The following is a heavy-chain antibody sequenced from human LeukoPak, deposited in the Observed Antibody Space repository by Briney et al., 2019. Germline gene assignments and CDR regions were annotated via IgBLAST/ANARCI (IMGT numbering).Heavy chain of an antibody. CDR3: ARHGGGYSYGYATFDY. CDR1: GGSFSGYY. CDR2: INHSGST. J-gene: IGHJ4*02. Sequence: SETLSLTCAVYGGSFSGYYWSWIRQPPGKGLEWIGEINHSGSTNYNPSLKSRVTISVDTSKSQFSLKLSSVTAADTAVYYCARHGGGYSYGYATFDYWGQGTLVTVSS. D-gene: IGHD5-18*01. V-gene: IGHV4-34*01.